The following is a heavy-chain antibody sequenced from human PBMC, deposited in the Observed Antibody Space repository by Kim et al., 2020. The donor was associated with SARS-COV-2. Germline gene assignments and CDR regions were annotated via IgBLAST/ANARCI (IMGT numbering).Heavy chain of an antibody. CDR2: IYYSGST. CDR1: GGSISSYY. D-gene: IGHD3-3*01. CDR3: ARHSSITIFGVVRGPGGMDG. J-gene: IGHJ6*02. Sequence: SETLSLTCTVSGGSISSYYWSWIRQPPGKGLDWIGYIYYSGSTNYNPSLKSRVTISVDTSKNQFSLKLSSVTAADTAVYYCARHSSITIFGVVRGPGGMDGWVHATTVTVYS. V-gene: IGHV4-59*08.